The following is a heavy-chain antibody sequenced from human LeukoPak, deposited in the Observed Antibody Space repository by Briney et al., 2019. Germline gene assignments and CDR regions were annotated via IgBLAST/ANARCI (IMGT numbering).Heavy chain of an antibody. CDR1: GGSFSAYS. J-gene: IGHJ4*02. CDR3: ARLVDSGYDPADY. CDR2: INHSGST. V-gene: IGHV4-34*01. D-gene: IGHD5-12*01. Sequence: SETLSVTCAVYGGSFSAYSWSWIRQPPGKGLEWIGEINHSGSTNYNPSLKSRVTISVDTSKNHFSLKLSSVTAADTAMYYCARLVDSGYDPADYWGQGTLVTVSS.